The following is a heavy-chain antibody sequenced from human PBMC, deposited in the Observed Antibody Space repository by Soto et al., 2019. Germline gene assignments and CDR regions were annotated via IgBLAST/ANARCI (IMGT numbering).Heavy chain of an antibody. CDR2: MYYSGSV. CDR3: ARAHYGPSGYYFDS. CDR1: GDSITSGTYY. Sequence: QVQLQESGPGLVKTSQTLSLTCTVSGDSITSGTYYWNWIRHHPGKGLEWIGYMYYSGSVYYNPTLKSRVTISVDRSRNQFSLSLSSVTAADTAIYYCARAHYGPSGYYFDSWGQGTLFTVSS. V-gene: IGHV4-30-4*08. J-gene: IGHJ4*02. D-gene: IGHD3-22*01.